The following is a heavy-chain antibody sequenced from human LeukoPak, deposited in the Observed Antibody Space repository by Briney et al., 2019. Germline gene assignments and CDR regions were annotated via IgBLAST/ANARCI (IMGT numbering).Heavy chain of an antibody. D-gene: IGHD2-2*02. CDR2: ISGSGSTI. Sequence: QPGGSLRLSCAASGFTFSNFEMNWVRQAPGKGLEWVSYISGSGSTIYYADSVKGRFTTSRDNAKNSLYLQMHSLRAEDTAVYYCSAVVPTAIGSSFDYWGQGTLVTVSS. CDR3: SAVVPTAIGSSFDY. CDR1: GFTFSNFE. V-gene: IGHV3-48*03. J-gene: IGHJ4*02.